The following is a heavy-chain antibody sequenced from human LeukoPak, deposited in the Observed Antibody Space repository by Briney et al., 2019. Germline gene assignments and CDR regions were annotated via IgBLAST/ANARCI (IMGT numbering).Heavy chain of an antibody. CDR1: GGSFSGYY. J-gene: IGHJ6*02. V-gene: IGHV4-34*01. CDR3: ARGKGGYYYYYGMDV. CDR2: INHSGST. Sequence: SETLCLTCAVYGGSFSGYYWSWIRQPPGKGLEWIGEINHSGSTNYNPSLKSRVTISVDTSKNQFSLKLSSVTAADTAVYYCARGKGGYYYYYGMDVWGQGTTVTVSS.